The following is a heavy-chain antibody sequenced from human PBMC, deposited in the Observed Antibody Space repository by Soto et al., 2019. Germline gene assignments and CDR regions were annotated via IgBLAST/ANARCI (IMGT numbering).Heavy chain of an antibody. CDR1: GYTFTSYG. D-gene: IGHD3-16*02. V-gene: IGHV1-18*01. J-gene: IGHJ4*02. CDR3: ARAGSMITFGGVIDTFDY. Sequence: ASVKVSCKASGYTFTSYGISWVRQAPGQGLEWMGWISAYNGNTNYAQKLQGRVTMTTDTSTSTAYMELRSLRSDDTAGYYCARAGSMITFGGVIDTFDYWGQGTLVTVSS. CDR2: ISAYNGNT.